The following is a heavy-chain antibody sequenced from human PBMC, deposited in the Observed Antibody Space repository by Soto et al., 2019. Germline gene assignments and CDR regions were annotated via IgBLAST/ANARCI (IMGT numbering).Heavy chain of an antibody. CDR2: ISYDGSNK. J-gene: IGHJ4*02. D-gene: IGHD3-10*01. Sequence: QVQLVESGGGVVQPGRSLRLSCAASGFTFSSYGMHWVRQAPGKGLEWVAVISYDGSNKYYADSVKGRFTISRDNSKNTLYLQMNSLRAEDTAVYYCAKEGIMVRGVIIPYYFDYWGQGTLVTVSS. CDR3: AKEGIMVRGVIIPYYFDY. CDR1: GFTFSSYG. V-gene: IGHV3-30*18.